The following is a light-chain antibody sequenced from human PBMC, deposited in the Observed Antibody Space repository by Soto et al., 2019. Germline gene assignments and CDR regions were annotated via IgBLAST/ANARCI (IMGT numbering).Light chain of an antibody. CDR2: RAS. CDR1: ESISTW. V-gene: IGKV1-5*03. CDR3: QQHNTSPAT. Sequence: DIQMTQSPSTLSASVGDRVTITCRSSESISTWLAWYQQKPGKAPKRLIYRASTLESGVPSRFRGSASGTEFTLPISSLQPDDFATYYCQQHNTSPATFGQGPKVEIK. J-gene: IGKJ1*01.